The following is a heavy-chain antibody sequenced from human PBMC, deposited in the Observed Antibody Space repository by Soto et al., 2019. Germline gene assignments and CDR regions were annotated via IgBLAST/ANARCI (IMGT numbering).Heavy chain of an antibody. CDR2: ISSSGSTI. V-gene: IGHV3-48*03. CDR1: GFTFSSYE. CDR3: ARDVNLFEGDYYDSSGRPEVPGYFDY. J-gene: IGHJ4*02. Sequence: PGGSLRLSCAASGFTFSSYEMNWVRQAPGKGLEWVSYISSSGSTIYYADSVKGRFTISRDNAKNSLYLQMNSLRAEDTAVYYCARDVNLFEGDYYDSSGRPEVPGYFDYWGQGTLVTVSS. D-gene: IGHD3-22*01.